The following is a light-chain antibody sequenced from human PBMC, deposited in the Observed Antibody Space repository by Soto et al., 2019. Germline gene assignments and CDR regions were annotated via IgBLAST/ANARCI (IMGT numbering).Light chain of an antibody. CDR3: NSYAGDIIRFV. V-gene: IGLV2-14*01. CDR2: EVS. J-gene: IGLJ1*01. Sequence: QSVLTQPASVSGSPGQSVTISCTGTSSDVGAYKYVSWYQQHPGKAPKLMIYEVSNQPSGVSNRFSGSKSGNTASLTISGLQADDEADYYCNSYAGDIIRFVFGTGTKVTVL. CDR1: SSDVGAYKY.